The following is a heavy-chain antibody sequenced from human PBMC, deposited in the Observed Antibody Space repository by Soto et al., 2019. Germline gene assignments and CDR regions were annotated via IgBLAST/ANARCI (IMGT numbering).Heavy chain of an antibody. CDR3: AAVRQHSFDF. V-gene: IGHV4-31*03. CDR2: IYYSGST. CDR1: GGSISSGAYY. J-gene: IGHJ4*02. D-gene: IGHD1-1*01. Sequence: QVQLQESGPGLVKPSQTLSLTCTVSGGSISSGAYYWSWIRKQQGKGLEMIGYIYYSGSTYSNPSLKRRVAISVDKSKNQFSLKRSSVTAADTAVYYCAAVRQHSFDFWGQGTRVTVSS.